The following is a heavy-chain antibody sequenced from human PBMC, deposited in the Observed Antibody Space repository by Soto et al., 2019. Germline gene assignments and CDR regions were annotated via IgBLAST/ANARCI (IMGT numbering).Heavy chain of an antibody. CDR1: GFTFSSNA. Sequence: GGSLRLSCAASGFTFSSNAMSGVRQAPGKGLEWVSVISSSGGSTYYADSVKGRFTISRDNSKNMLYLQMNNLRAEDTAVYYCAKAQGGSYFDYWGQGTLVTVSS. D-gene: IGHD2-15*01. CDR3: AKAQGGSYFDY. V-gene: IGHV3-23*01. J-gene: IGHJ4*02. CDR2: ISSSGGST.